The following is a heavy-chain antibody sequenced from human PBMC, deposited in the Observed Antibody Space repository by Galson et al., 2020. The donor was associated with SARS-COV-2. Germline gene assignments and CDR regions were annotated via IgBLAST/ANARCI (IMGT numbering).Heavy chain of an antibody. V-gene: IGHV4-59*01. CDR2: IYYSGST. CDR3: ARWFTVTEGYIFDY. J-gene: IGHJ4*02. D-gene: IGHD4-17*01. CDR1: GGSISSYY. Sequence: ETSETLSLTCTVSGGSISSYYWSWIRQPPGKGLEWIGYIYYSGSTNYNPSLKSRVTISVDTSKNQFSLKLSSVTAADTALYYCARWFTVTEGYIFDYWGQGTLVTVSS.